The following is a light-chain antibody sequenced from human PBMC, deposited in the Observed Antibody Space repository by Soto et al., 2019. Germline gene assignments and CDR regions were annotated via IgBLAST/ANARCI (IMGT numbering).Light chain of an antibody. J-gene: IGLJ1*01. CDR3: AAWDDSLNGYV. V-gene: IGLV1-44*01. CDR2: SNN. Sequence: QSALTQPPSASGTPGQRVTISCSGSSSNIGSNTVNWYQQLPGTAPKLLIYSNNQRTSGVPDRVSGSKSGTSASLAISGLQSEDEAEYYCAAWDDSLNGYVFGTGTKLTVL. CDR1: SSNIGSNT.